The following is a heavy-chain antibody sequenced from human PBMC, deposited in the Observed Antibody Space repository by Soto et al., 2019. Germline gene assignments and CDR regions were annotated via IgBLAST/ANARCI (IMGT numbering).Heavy chain of an antibody. CDR3: ARGGAVVPAAIPAGSDYYYGMDV. D-gene: IGHD2-2*02. CDR1: GGSFSGYY. CDR2: INHSGST. J-gene: IGHJ6*02. V-gene: IGHV4-34*01. Sequence: SETLSLTCAVYGGSFSGYYWSWIRQPPGKGLEWIGEINHSGSTNYNPSLKSRVTISVDTSKNQFSLKRSSVTAADTAVYSCARGGAVVPAAIPAGSDYYYGMDVWGQGTTVTVSS.